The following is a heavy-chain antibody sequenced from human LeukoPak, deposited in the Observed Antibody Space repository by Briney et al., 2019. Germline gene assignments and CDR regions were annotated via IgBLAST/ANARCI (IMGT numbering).Heavy chain of an antibody. V-gene: IGHV4-39*07. D-gene: IGHD3-22*01. Sequence: SETLSLTCTVSGGSISSSSYCWGWIRQPPGKGLEWIGSIYYSGSTYYNPSLKSRVTISVDTSKNQFSLKLSSVTAADTAVYYCAGQIVVVNQGWFDPWGQGTLVTVSS. J-gene: IGHJ5*02. CDR2: IYYSGST. CDR1: GGSISSSSYC. CDR3: AGQIVVVNQGWFDP.